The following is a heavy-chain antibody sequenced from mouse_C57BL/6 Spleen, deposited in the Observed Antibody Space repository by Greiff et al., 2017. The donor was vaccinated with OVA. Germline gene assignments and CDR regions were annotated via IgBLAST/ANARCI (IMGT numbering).Heavy chain of an antibody. CDR2: IYPGDGDT. V-gene: IGHV1-80*01. Sequence: QVQLKQSGAELVKPGASVKISCKASGYAFSSYWMNWVKQRPGKGLEWIGRIYPGDGDTNYNGKFKGKATLTADKSSSTAYMQLSSLTSEDSAVYFCARGSSYVFDVWGTGTTVTVSS. J-gene: IGHJ1*03. CDR1: GYAFSSYW. CDR3: ARGSSYVFDV. D-gene: IGHD1-1*01.